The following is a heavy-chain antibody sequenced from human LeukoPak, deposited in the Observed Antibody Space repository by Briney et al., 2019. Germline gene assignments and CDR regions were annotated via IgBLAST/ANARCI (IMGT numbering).Heavy chain of an antibody. D-gene: IGHD3-10*01. J-gene: IGHJ4*02. CDR2: INPNSGGT. CDR3: AVWFGELHVGYFDY. Sequence: ASVKVSCKASGYTFTDYYIHWVRQAPGQGLEWMGWINPNSGGTNYAQKFQGRVTMTRDTSISTAYMELSSLRSEDTAVYYCAVWFGELHVGYFDYWGQGTLVTVSS. V-gene: IGHV1-2*02. CDR1: GYTFTDYY.